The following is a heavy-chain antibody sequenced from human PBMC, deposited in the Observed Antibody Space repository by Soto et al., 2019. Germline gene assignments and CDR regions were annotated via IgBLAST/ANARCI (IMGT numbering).Heavy chain of an antibody. CDR2: IYYSGPT. CDR3: ARARSYYFGMDV. V-gene: IGHV4-59*01. J-gene: IGHJ6*02. Sequence: SETLSLTCTVSGGSISNYYWSWVRQSPGKGLEWIGYIYYSGPTNHNPSLKSRVTISIDTSKNQFSLKLSSATAADTAVYYCARARSYYFGMDVWGQGTTVTVSS. CDR1: GGSISNYY.